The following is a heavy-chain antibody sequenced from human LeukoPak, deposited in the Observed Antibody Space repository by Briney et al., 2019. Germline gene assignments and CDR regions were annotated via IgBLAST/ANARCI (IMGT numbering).Heavy chain of an antibody. D-gene: IGHD2-2*03. CDR1: GYTFTSYD. CDR3: ARVVYRHGYCDRVTCPNWFDP. Sequence: GASVKFSCEASGYTFTSYDINWVRQAPGQGLEWMGWINPTTGDTNSAQKFQRWVTMTRDTAISTAYMELNRLAPDDTAVYYCARVVYRHGYCDRVTCPNWFDPWGQGTLVTVSS. J-gene: IGHJ5*02. V-gene: IGHV1-2*04. CDR2: INPTTGDT.